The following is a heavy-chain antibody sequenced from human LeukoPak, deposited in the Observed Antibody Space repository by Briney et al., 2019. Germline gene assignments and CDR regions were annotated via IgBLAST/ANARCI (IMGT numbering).Heavy chain of an antibody. CDR1: GISFINHG. CDR2: ISSSSSSM. Sequence: GGSLRLSCAASGISFINHGMNWVRQAPGKGLEWVSFISSSSSSMYYADSVKGRFTISRDNAKNSLYLQMNSLRAGDTAVYYCARERGYSGYDYFIDSPSDYWGQGTLVTVSS. CDR3: ARERGYSGYDYFIDSPSDY. V-gene: IGHV3-21*01. J-gene: IGHJ4*02. D-gene: IGHD5-12*01.